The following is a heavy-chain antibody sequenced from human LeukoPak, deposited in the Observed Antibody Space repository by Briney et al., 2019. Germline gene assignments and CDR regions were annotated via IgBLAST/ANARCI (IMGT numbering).Heavy chain of an antibody. CDR2: IYYSGST. V-gene: IGHV4-59*12. J-gene: IGHJ6*03. Sequence: SETLSLTCTVSGGSISSYYWSWIRQPPGKGLEWIGYIYYSGSTNYNPSLKSRVTISVDTSKNQFSLKLSSVTAADTAVYYCARGRGCSGGSCYSYYYYMDVWGKGTTVTVSS. CDR3: ARGRGCSGGSCYSYYYYMDV. D-gene: IGHD2-15*01. CDR1: GGSISSYY.